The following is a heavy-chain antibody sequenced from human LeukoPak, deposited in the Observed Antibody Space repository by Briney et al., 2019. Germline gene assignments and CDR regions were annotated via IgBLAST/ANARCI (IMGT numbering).Heavy chain of an antibody. D-gene: IGHD6-19*01. CDR3: ARDLYAAVAKLGYGMDV. CDR2: INPSGGST. V-gene: IGHV1-46*01. Sequence: ASVKVSCKASGYTFTGYYMHWVRQAPGQGLEWMGIINPSGGSTSYAQKFQGRVTMTRDTSTSTVYMELSSLRSEDTAVYYCARDLYAAVAKLGYGMDVWGQGTTVTVSS. CDR1: GYTFTGYY. J-gene: IGHJ6*02.